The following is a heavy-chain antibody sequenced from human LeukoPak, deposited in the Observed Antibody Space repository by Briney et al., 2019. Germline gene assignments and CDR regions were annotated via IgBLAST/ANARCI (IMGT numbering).Heavy chain of an antibody. Sequence: ASVKVSCKTSGYIFTGHYVHWMRQAPGQGLEWMAWINPDTGGTKYAQKFQGRVTVTTDTSISTAYMDLTRLTSDDTAFYYCAREGLSAGSGFFDYWGQGALVSVSS. V-gene: IGHV1-2*02. CDR2: INPDTGGT. CDR1: GYIFTGHY. J-gene: IGHJ4*02. CDR3: AREGLSAGSGFFDY. D-gene: IGHD6-25*01.